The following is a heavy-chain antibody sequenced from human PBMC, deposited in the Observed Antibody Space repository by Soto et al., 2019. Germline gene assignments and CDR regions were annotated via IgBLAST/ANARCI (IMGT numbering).Heavy chain of an antibody. CDR3: AREPDCSGGSCYKGGWFDP. D-gene: IGHD2-15*01. CDR2: IYYSGST. Sequence: SETLSLTCTVSGGSISSYYWSWIRQPPGKGLEWIGYIYYSGSTNYNPSLKSRVTISVDTSKNQFSLKLSSVTAADTAVYYCAREPDCSGGSCYKGGWFDPWGQGTLVTVS. J-gene: IGHJ5*02. CDR1: GGSISSYY. V-gene: IGHV4-59*01.